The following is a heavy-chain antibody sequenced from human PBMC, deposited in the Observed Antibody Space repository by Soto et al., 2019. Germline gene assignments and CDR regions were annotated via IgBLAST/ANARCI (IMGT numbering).Heavy chain of an antibody. CDR1: GFTFRDYG. V-gene: IGHV3-21*01. D-gene: IGHD3-16*01. CDR2: ISSSSSYI. Sequence: GGSLRLSCAGTGFTFRDYGLNWVRQVPGKGLEWVSSISSSSSYINYADSVKGRFTISRDNSKKMLFLQMNSLGPADTAVYHFARVGYGVSLGQGFDPWGQGTLVTVS. J-gene: IGHJ5*02. CDR3: ARVGYGVSLGQGFDP.